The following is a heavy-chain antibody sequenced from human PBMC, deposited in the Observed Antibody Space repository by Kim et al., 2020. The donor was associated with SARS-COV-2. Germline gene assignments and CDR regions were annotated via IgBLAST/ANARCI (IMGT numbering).Heavy chain of an antibody. J-gene: IGHJ3*02. CDR3: ARGRRAAALDDAFDI. CDR1: GFTFSSYG. Sequence: GGSLRLSCAASGFTFSSYGMHWVRQAPGKGLEWVAVIWYDGSNKYYADSVKGRFTISRDNSKNTLYLPMNSLRAEDTAVYYCARGRRAAALDDAFDIWGQGTMVTVSS. V-gene: IGHV3-33*01. D-gene: IGHD6-13*01. CDR2: IWYDGSNK.